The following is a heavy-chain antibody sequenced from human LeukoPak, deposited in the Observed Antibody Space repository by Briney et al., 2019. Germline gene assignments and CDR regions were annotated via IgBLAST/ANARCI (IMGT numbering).Heavy chain of an antibody. CDR2: IYYSGST. V-gene: IGHV4-39*01. CDR3: ARGDWYSNSWYSSNYYYYYMDV. CDR1: GGSLSSSSYY. J-gene: IGHJ6*03. D-gene: IGHD6-13*01. Sequence: SETLSLTCTVSGGSLSSSSYYWGWIRQPPGKGLEWIGSIYYSGSTYYNPSPKSRVTISVDTSKNQFSLKLSSVTAADTAVYYCARGDWYSNSWYSSNYYYYYMDVWGKGTTVTVSS.